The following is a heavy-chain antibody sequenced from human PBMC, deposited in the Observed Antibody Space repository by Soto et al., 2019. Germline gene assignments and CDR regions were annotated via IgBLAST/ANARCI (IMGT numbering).Heavy chain of an antibody. CDR2: IWYDGSNK. V-gene: IGHV3-33*01. J-gene: IGHJ6*02. CDR1: GFTFSSYG. D-gene: IGHD3-10*01. CDR3: ARDNASNMVRGVITYYYGMDV. Sequence: SLRLSCAASGFTFSSYGMHWVRQAPGKGLEWVAVIWYDGSNKYYADSVKGRFTISRDNSKNTLYLQMNSLRAEDTAVYYCARDNASNMVRGVITYYYGMDVWGQGTTVTVSS.